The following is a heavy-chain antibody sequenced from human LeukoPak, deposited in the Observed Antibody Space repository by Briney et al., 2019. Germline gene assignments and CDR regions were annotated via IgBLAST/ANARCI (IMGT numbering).Heavy chain of an antibody. J-gene: IGHJ4*02. CDR1: GGSISSGDYY. D-gene: IGHD3-10*01. V-gene: IGHV4-30-4*01. CDR2: IYYSGST. CDR3: ARGKYYYGSGSSPVDY. Sequence: PSETLSLTCTVSGGSISSGDYYWSWIRQPPGKGLEWIGYIYYSGSTYYNPSLKSRVTISVDTSKNQFSLKLSSVTAADTAVYYCARGKYYYGSGSSPVDYWGQGTLVTVSS.